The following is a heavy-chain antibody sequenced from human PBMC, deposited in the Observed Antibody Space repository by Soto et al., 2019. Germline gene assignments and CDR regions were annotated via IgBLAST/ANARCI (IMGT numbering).Heavy chain of an antibody. Sequence: GGSLRVSCAASGCTFSSYGMHWVRPAPGKGLEWVAVIWYDGSNKYYADSVKGRFTISRDNSKNTLYLQMNSLRAEDTAVYYCAREFMVRGASMDVWGKGTTVTVSS. CDR2: IWYDGSNK. V-gene: IGHV3-33*01. CDR3: AREFMVRGASMDV. D-gene: IGHD3-10*01. CDR1: GCTFSSYG. J-gene: IGHJ6*03.